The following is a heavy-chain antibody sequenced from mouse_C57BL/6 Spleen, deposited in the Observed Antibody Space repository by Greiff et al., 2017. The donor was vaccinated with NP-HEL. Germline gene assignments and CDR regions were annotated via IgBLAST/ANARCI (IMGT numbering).Heavy chain of an antibody. J-gene: IGHJ2*01. CDR1: GYAFSSSW. CDR3: ARGGLDYGSSLDY. CDR2: IYPGDGDT. V-gene: IGHV1-82*01. Sequence: VKLQESGPELVKPGASVKISCKASGYAFSSSWMNWVKQRPGKGLEWIGRIYPGDGDTNYNGKFKGKATLTADKSSSTAYMQLSSLTSEDSAVYFCARGGLDYGSSLDYWGQGTTLTVSS. D-gene: IGHD1-1*01.